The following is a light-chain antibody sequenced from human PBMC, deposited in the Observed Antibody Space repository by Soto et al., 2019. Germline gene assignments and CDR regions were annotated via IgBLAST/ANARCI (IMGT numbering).Light chain of an antibody. CDR1: QSVSSN. Sequence: EIVMTQSPATLSVAPGDRATLSCRASQSVSSNVAWYQQKPGQAPRPLTYGATTRDTGIPARFSGSGDGTEFTLTIGSLQSEDFAVSYCQQYKNWPPDTFGQGTQLEIK. J-gene: IGKJ2*01. CDR2: GAT. V-gene: IGKV3-15*01. CDR3: QQYKNWPPDT.